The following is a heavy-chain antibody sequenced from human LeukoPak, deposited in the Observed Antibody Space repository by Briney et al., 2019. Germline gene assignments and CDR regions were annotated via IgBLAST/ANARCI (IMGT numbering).Heavy chain of an antibody. Sequence: ASVKVSCKASGYTFTSYGISWVRQAPGQGLEWMGWISAYNGNTNYAQKLQGRVTMTTDTSTSTAYMELRSLRSDDTAVYYCARYDFWSGYFGYYYYGMDVWAKGPRSPSP. D-gene: IGHD3-3*01. CDR1: GYTFTSYG. CDR2: ISAYNGNT. J-gene: IGHJ6*02. CDR3: ARYDFWSGYFGYYYYGMDV. V-gene: IGHV1-18*01.